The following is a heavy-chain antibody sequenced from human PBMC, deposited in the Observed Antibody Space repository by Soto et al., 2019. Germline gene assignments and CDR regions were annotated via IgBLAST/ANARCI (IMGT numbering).Heavy chain of an antibody. CDR3: ARGIAAAGTSSYYYYGIDV. CDR2: IIPIFGTA. V-gene: IGHV1-69*01. D-gene: IGHD6-13*01. J-gene: IGHJ6*02. Sequence: QVQLVQSGAEVKKPGSSVKGSCKASGGTFSSYAISWVRQAPGQGLEWMGGIIPIFGTANYAQKFQGIVTITADESTSTAYMELSSLRAEDTAVYYCARGIAAAGTSSYYYYGIDVWGQGTTVTVS. CDR1: GGTFSSYA.